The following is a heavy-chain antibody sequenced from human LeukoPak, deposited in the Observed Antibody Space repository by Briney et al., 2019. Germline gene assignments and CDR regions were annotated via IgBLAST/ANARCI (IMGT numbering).Heavy chain of an antibody. CDR2: IYYSGST. Sequence: PSETLSLTCTVSGGSISSYYWSWIRQPPGKGLEWIGYIYYSGSTNYNPSLKSRVTISVDTSKNQSSLKLSSVTAADTAVYYCARKIRYYYMDVWGKGTTVTVSS. J-gene: IGHJ6*03. CDR1: GGSISSYY. CDR3: ARKIRYYYMDV. V-gene: IGHV4-59*01.